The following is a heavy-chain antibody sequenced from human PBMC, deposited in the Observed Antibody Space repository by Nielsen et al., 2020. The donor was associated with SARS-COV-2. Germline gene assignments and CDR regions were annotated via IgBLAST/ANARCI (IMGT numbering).Heavy chain of an antibody. Sequence: GESLKISCAASGFTFNTYAMHWVRQAPGKGLEWVGNIKLDGSEKYYVDSVKGRFTISRDNAKNSLYLQMNSLRAEDTALYHCARDHDYGGNFPDYWGQGTLVTVSS. CDR1: GFTFNTYA. CDR3: ARDHDYGGNFPDY. V-gene: IGHV3-7*03. CDR2: IKLDGSEK. J-gene: IGHJ4*02. D-gene: IGHD4-23*01.